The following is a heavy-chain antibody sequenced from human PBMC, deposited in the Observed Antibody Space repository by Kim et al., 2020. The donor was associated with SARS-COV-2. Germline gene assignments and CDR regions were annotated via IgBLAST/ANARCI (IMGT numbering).Heavy chain of an antibody. CDR3: ARELSTMIPDGGFDP. V-gene: IGHV1-46*01. J-gene: IGHJ5*02. CDR2: INPSGGST. CDR1: GYTFTSYY. Sequence: ASVKVSCKASGYTFTSYYMHWVRQAPGQGLEWMGIINPSGGSTSYAQKFQGRVTMTRDTSTSTVYMELSSLRSEDTAVYYCARELSTMIPDGGFDPWGQGTLVTVSS. D-gene: IGHD3-22*01.